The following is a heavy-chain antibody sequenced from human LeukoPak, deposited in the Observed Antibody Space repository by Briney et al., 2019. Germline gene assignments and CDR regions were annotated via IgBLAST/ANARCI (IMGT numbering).Heavy chain of an antibody. J-gene: IGHJ4*02. CDR1: GGTFSSYA. CDR2: IIPIFGTA. D-gene: IGHD5-18*01. V-gene: IGHV1-69*05. CDR3: ARAPFHSGCSSWEGFDY. Sequence: SVKVSCKASGGTFSSYAISWVRQAPGQGLEWMGGIIPIFGTANYAQKFQGRVTITTDESTSTAYMELSSLRSEDTAVYYCARAPFHSGCSSWEGFDYWGQGTLVTVSS.